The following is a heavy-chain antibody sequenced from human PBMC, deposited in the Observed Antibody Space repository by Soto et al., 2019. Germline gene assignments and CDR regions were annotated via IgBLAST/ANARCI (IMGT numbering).Heavy chain of an antibody. CDR3: ARSTWGMDV. CDR1: SASISSSNW. Sequence: QVQLQESGPGLVKPSGTLSLTCAVSSASISSSNWWSWVRQPPGKGLEWIGEIYHIGHTNYNPSLESRVTISVDKSKNPFSLRLSSVTAAATAVYYCARSTWGMDVWGQGTTVIVSS. V-gene: IGHV4-4*02. D-gene: IGHD2-2*01. J-gene: IGHJ6*02. CDR2: IYHIGHT.